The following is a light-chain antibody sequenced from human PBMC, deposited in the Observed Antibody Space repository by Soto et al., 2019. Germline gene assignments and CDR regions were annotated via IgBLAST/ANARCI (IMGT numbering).Light chain of an antibody. J-gene: IGLJ3*02. CDR1: SSNIGAGYD. CDR2: GNS. Sequence: QSVLTQPPSVSGAPGQRVTISCTGSSSNIGAGYDVHWYQQLPGTAPKLLIYGNSNRPSGVPDRFSGSKSGTSASLAITGLQAEDEADYYCSSYTTRNTWVFGGGTKLTVL. CDR3: SSYTTRNTWV. V-gene: IGLV1-40*01.